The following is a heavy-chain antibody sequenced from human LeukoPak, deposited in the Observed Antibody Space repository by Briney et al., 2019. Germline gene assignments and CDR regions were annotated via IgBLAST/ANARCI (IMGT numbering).Heavy chain of an antibody. D-gene: IGHD2-2*01. V-gene: IGHV3-23*01. CDR3: AKGEVPAGRGHYFDY. Sequence: PGGSLRLSCAASGLTFSSYAMGWVRQASGKGLEWVSGISGSGGTTYYADSVKGRFTISRDNSKNTLYLQMNSLRAEDTAVYYCAKGEVPAGRGHYFDYWGQGTLVTVSS. CDR2: ISGSGGTT. J-gene: IGHJ4*02. CDR1: GLTFSSYA.